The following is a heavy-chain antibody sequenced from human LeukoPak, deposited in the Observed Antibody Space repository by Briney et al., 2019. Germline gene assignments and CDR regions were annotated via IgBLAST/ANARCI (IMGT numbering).Heavy chain of an antibody. CDR3: ARAYSSSWSGGWFDP. D-gene: IGHD6-13*01. J-gene: IGHJ5*02. CDR1: GYTFTGYY. CDR2: INPNSGGT. Sequence: ASVKVSCKASGYTFTGYYMHWVRQAPGQGLEWMGWINPNSGGTNYAQKFQGRVTMTRDTSISTAYMDLSRLRSDDTAVYYCARAYSSSWSGGWFDPWGQGTLVTVSS. V-gene: IGHV1-2*02.